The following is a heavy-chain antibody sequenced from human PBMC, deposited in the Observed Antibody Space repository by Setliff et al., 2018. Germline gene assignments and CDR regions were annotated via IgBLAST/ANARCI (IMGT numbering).Heavy chain of an antibody. CDR3: TTDPHYDILTGYQNFDY. J-gene: IGHJ4*02. CDR2: IKSKTDGGTT. D-gene: IGHD3-9*01. CDR1: GFTFSNAW. Sequence: GGSLRLSCAASGFTFSNAWMSWVRQAPGKGLEWVGRIKSKTDGGTTDYAAPVKGRFTISRDDSKNTLYLQMDSLKTEDTAVYYCTTDPHYDILTGYQNFDYWGQGTLVTVSS. V-gene: IGHV3-15*01.